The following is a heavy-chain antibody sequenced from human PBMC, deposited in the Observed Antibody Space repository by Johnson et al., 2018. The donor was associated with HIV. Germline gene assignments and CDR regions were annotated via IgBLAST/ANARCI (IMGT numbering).Heavy chain of an antibody. CDR1: GFTFSSYA. V-gene: IGHV3-30*04. Sequence: QVQLVESGGGVVQPGRSLRLSCAAYGFTFSSYAMHWVRQAPSKGLEWVAVISYDGSNKYYADSVKGRFTISRDNSKNTLYLQMNSLRAEDTAVYYCARELGSSWYGAFDIWGQGTMVTVSS. CDR2: ISYDGSNK. J-gene: IGHJ3*02. D-gene: IGHD6-13*01. CDR3: ARELGSSWYGAFDI.